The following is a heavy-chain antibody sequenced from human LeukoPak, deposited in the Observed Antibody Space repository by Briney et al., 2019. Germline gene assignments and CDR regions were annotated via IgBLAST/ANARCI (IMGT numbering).Heavy chain of an antibody. CDR2: MNPNSGNT. CDR1: GSTFTSYD. D-gene: IGHD1-26*01. Sequence: ASVKVSCKASGSTFTSYDINWVRQATGQGLEWMGWMNPNSGNTGYAQKFQGRVTMTRNTSISTAYMELSSLRSEDTAVYYCARVPPRIVGATTFYFQHWGQGTLVTVSS. J-gene: IGHJ1*01. CDR3: ARVPPRIVGATTFYFQH. V-gene: IGHV1-8*01.